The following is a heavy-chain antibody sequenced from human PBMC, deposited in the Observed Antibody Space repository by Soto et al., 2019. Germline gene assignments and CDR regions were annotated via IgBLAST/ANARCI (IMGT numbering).Heavy chain of an antibody. CDR2: ISTSGHV. Sequence: SETLSLTCSVSGGSLSKYYWSWIRQPAGKGLEWIGRISTSGHVVSKVSLRSRLTMSVDMSNNHFSLKLTSVTAADTAVYYCARHNNDFWSLYPLAFDYWGQGALVTVSS. CDR1: GGSLSKYY. D-gene: IGHD3-3*01. CDR3: ARHNNDFWSLYPLAFDY. V-gene: IGHV4-4*07. J-gene: IGHJ4*02.